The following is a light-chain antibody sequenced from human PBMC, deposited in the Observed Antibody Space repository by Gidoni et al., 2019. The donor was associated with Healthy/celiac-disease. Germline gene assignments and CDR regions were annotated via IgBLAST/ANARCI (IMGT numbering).Light chain of an antibody. J-gene: IGKJ4*01. Sequence: EIVMTQSPATLSVSPGERATLSCRASQSVSSNLAWYQQKTGQAPRLLIYGASTRATGIPARFSGSGSGTEFTLTISSLQSEDFAVYYCQQYNNWPPLXFXGGTKVEIK. CDR3: QQYNNWPPLX. CDR2: GAS. V-gene: IGKV3-15*01. CDR1: QSVSSN.